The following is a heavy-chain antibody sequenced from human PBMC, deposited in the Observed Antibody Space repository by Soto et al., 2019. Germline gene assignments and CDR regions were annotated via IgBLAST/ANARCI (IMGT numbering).Heavy chain of an antibody. D-gene: IGHD1-26*01. CDR1: GGTFSSYA. V-gene: IGHV1-69*12. CDR3: ARWSGTYGPDFDY. J-gene: IGHJ4*02. CDR2: IIPIFGTA. Sequence: QVQLVQSGAEVKKPGSSVKVSCKASGGTFSSYAISWVRQAPGQGLEWMGGIIPIFGTANYAQKFQGRVTITADEATRTAYMELGSLRSEDTAVYYCARWSGTYGPDFDYWGQGTLVTVSS.